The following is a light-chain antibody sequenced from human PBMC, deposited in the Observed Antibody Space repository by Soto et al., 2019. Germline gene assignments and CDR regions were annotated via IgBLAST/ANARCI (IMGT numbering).Light chain of an antibody. CDR2: DVS. V-gene: IGLV2-11*01. CDR1: SSDVGGYNY. Sequence: QSALTQPRSVSGSPGQSVTISCTGTSSDVGGYNYVSWYQQHPGKAPKLMIYDVSKRPAGVPDRFSGSKSGNTASLTISALQAEDEADYYFCSYAGSYTLVFGTGTKFTVL. CDR3: CSYAGSYTLV. J-gene: IGLJ1*01.